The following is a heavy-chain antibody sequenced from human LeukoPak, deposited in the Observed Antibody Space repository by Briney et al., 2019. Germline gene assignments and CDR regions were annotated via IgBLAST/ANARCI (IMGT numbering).Heavy chain of an antibody. Sequence: GGSLRLSCAASGFTVSTNYMIWVRQAPGKGLEWVSVVYAGGTTYYADSVRGRFTISRDNSKNTVYLQMNSLRVEDTAVYYCARGVTLTSSTGWSDYWGQGTLVTVSS. CDR2: VYAGGTT. D-gene: IGHD6-19*01. CDR1: GFTVSTNY. CDR3: ARGVTLTSSTGWSDY. J-gene: IGHJ4*02. V-gene: IGHV3-66*01.